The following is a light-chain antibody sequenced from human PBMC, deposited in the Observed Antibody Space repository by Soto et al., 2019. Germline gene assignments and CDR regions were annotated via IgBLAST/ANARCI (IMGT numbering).Light chain of an antibody. CDR2: DVI. V-gene: IGLV2-11*01. CDR1: SSDIGGYNY. J-gene: IGLJ1*01. Sequence: QSALTQPRSVSGSPGQSVTISCTGTSSDIGGYNYVSWYQQHPGKALKLMIYDVIKRPSGVPDRFSGSKSGNTASLTIYGLQAEDEADYYCCSYAGSYTHVFGTGTKVTVL. CDR3: CSYAGSYTHV.